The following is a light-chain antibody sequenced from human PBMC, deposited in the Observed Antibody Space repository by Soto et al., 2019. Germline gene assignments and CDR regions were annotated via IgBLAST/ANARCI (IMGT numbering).Light chain of an antibody. Sequence: EIVLTQSPATLSLSPGERATLSCRASQSVSAYLAWYQQKPGQAPRFLIYDASNRATGIPARFSGSVSGTDFTLTISSLEPEDSAVYYCQQRGSWPLTFCGGTKVESK. CDR3: QQRGSWPLT. J-gene: IGKJ4*01. V-gene: IGKV3-11*01. CDR2: DAS. CDR1: QSVSAY.